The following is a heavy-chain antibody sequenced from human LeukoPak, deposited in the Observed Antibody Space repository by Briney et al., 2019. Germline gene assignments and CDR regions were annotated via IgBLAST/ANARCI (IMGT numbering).Heavy chain of an antibody. CDR2: ISGSGGST. J-gene: IGHJ1*01. CDR1: GFTFSSYA. D-gene: IGHD4-23*01. V-gene: IGHV3-23*01. Sequence: SGGSLRLSCAASGFTFSSYAMSWVRQAPGKGLEWVSAISGSGGSTYYADSVKGRFTISRDNSKNTLYLQMNSLRAEDTAVYYCAKDHYGGEYFQHWGQGTLVTVSS. CDR3: AKDHYGGEYFQH.